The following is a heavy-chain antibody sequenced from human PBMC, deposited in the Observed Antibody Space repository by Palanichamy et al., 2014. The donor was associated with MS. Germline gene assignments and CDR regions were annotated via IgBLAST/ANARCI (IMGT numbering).Heavy chain of an antibody. CDR3: AREHSLGGDAFDL. D-gene: IGHD3-16*01. CDR1: GLAFSSRA. V-gene: IGHV3-30*03. CDR2: ISNDGSNE. Sequence: QVHLVESGGGVVQPGRSLRLSCVASGLAFSSRAMHWVRQAPGKGLEWVAIISNDGSNEFYGDSVKGRFTISRDNSRNTVYLQLSSPRTEDTAIYYCAREHSLGGDAFDLWGQGTMVTVSS. J-gene: IGHJ3*01.